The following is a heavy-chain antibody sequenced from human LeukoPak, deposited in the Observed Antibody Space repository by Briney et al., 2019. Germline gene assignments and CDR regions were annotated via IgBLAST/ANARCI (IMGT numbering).Heavy chain of an antibody. Sequence: PGGSLRLSCAASGFTFSSYAMSWVRQAPGKGLEWVSPISDSGGSKYYADSVKGGFTISRDNSKNTLYLQMNSLRAEDTAVYYCAKAPPPPITMVRGVIPSGFDYWRQGRQVGVPS. CDR2: ISDSGGSK. J-gene: IGHJ4*02. CDR3: AKAPPPPITMVRGVIPSGFDY. CDR1: GFTFSSYA. V-gene: IGHV3-23*01. D-gene: IGHD3-10*01.